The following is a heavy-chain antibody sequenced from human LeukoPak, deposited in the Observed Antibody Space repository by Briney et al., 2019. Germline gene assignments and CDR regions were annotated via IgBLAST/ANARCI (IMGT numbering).Heavy chain of an antibody. CDR1: GGSTSSYY. CDR3: ARENYGDYSIPYYFDY. Sequence: SETLSLTCTVSGGSTSSYYWSWIRQPAGKGLEWIGRIYTSGSTNYNPSLKSRVTISVDTSKNQFSLKLSSVTAADTAVYYCARENYGDYSIPYYFDYWGQGTLVTVSS. CDR2: IYTSGST. D-gene: IGHD4-17*01. V-gene: IGHV4-4*07. J-gene: IGHJ4*02.